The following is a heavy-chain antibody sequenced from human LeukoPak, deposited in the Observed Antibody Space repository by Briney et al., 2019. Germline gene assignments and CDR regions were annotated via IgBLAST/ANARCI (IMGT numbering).Heavy chain of an antibody. CDR3: AKHRENFGDSCFDDY. V-gene: IGHV3-7*03. Sequence: GGSLRLSCAASGFTFRNYWMSWVRQAPGTGLEWVANIKQDGSDRNYVASVRGRFTISRDNSRNTLHLQMDSLRAEDTALYYCAKHRENFGDSCFDDYWGQGTLVTVSS. CDR1: GFTFRNYW. D-gene: IGHD4-17*01. CDR2: IKQDGSDR. J-gene: IGHJ4*02.